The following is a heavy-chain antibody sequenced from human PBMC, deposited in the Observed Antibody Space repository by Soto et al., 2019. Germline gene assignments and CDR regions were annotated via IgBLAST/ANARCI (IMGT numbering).Heavy chain of an antibody. CDR1: VFTFIIYA. CDR2: ISGNGGST. V-gene: IGHV3-23*01. Sequence: PGWSLRLSCASSVFTFIIYAMSWVRHAPGKGLEWGSAISGNGGSTYYADSVKGRFTIARDNTKNTLYRQMNSLRAEDTAVYYCAIPSGLTVTGPDYWGQGTLVTVSS. D-gene: IGHD6-19*01. J-gene: IGHJ4*02. CDR3: AIPSGLTVTGPDY.